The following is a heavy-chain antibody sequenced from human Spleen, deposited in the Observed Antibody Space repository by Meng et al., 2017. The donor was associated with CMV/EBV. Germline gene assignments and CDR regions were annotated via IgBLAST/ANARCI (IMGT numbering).Heavy chain of an antibody. CDR2: IRRSGGP. D-gene: IGHD1-26*01. CDR3: AGGSRAGWELLAN. CDR1: GGSSVEYY. V-gene: IGHV4-34*01. J-gene: IGHJ4*02. Sequence: PETLSLTCAVFGGSSVEYYWTCIRPPPGTGLEWIGEIRRSGGPAYNPSPKARVSISQDTSKIQFSLKMISVTAADTGVYYCAGGSRAGWELLANWGPGTLVTVSS.